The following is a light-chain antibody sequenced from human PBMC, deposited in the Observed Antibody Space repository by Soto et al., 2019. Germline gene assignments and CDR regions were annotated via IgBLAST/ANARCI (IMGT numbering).Light chain of an antibody. Sequence: DIQMTQSPPSLSASVGDKVTITCRPSQSISHFLNWYQQKPGKAPKLLIYTAFSLESGVPSRFSGSGSGTNFPITVSSLQPEDSATDFCQQSYTPPPTFGQGTKLEIK. V-gene: IGKV1-39*01. CDR2: TAF. CDR3: QQSYTPPPT. CDR1: QSISHF. J-gene: IGKJ2*01.